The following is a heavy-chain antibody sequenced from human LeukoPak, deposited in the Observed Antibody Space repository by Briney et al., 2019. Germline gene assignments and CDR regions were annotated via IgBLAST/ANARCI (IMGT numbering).Heavy chain of an antibody. CDR3: ANQDSSGWWNYFDY. J-gene: IGHJ4*02. D-gene: IGHD6-19*01. CDR1: GGSISSYY. V-gene: IGHV4-4*07. CDR2: IYTSGST. Sequence: SETLYLTCTVSGGSISSYYWSWIRQPAGKGLEWIGRIYTSGSTSYNPSLKSRVTMSVDTSKNQFSLKLSSATAADTAVYYCANQDSSGWWNYFDYWGQGTLVTVSS.